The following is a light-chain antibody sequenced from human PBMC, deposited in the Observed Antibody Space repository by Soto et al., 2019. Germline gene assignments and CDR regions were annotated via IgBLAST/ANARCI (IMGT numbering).Light chain of an antibody. J-gene: IGKJ1*01. CDR2: GAS. CDR1: QSVSSN. V-gene: IGKV3-15*01. CDR3: QQYNNWWT. Sequence: EIVMTQSPATLSVSPGERATLSCRASQSVSSNLAWYQQKPGQAPRLLIYGASTRATGIPARFSGSGSGTDFTLTISSRQSEDFAVYDCQQYNNWWTFGQGTKVEIK.